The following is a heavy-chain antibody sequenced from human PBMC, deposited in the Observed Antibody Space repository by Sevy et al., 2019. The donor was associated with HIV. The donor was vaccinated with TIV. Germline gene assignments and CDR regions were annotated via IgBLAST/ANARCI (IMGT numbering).Heavy chain of an antibody. CDR1: GFTFSGYW. D-gene: IGHD2-15*01. V-gene: IGHV3-7*01. CDR3: AREGAGGFDY. Sequence: GGSLRLSCAASGFTFSGYWMSWVRQAPGKGLQWVANIKQDGSKNEFVDSVKGRFTISRDNPKNSLYLQMNSLGAEDTAVYYCAREGAGGFDYWGQGTLVTVSS. J-gene: IGHJ4*02. CDR2: IKQDGSKN.